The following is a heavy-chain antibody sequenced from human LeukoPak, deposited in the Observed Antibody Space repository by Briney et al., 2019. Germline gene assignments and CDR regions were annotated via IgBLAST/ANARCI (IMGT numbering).Heavy chain of an antibody. CDR3: ARGYGSGSFDAFDI. J-gene: IGHJ3*02. Sequence: APVKVSCKASGYTFTGYYMHWVRQAPGQGLEWMGWINPNSGGTNYAQKFQGRVSMTRDTSISTAYMELSRLRSDDTAVYYCARGYGSGSFDAFDIWGQGTMVTVSS. CDR2: INPNSGGT. D-gene: IGHD3-10*01. CDR1: GYTFTGYY. V-gene: IGHV1-2*02.